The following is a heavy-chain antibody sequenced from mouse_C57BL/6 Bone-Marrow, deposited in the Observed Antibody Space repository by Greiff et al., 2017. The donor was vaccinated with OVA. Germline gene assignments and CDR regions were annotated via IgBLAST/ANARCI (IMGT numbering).Heavy chain of an antibody. CDR3: ARGEGNLSWFAY. V-gene: IGHV1-39*01. CDR2: INPNYGTT. J-gene: IGHJ3*01. D-gene: IGHD2-1*01. Sequence: VQLKQSGPELVKPGASVKISCKASGYSFTDYNMNWVKQSNGKSLEWIGEINPNYGTTSYNQKFKGKATLTVDQSSSTAYMQLNSLTSADSAVDYCARGEGNLSWFAYWGQGTLVTVSA. CDR1: GYSFTDYN.